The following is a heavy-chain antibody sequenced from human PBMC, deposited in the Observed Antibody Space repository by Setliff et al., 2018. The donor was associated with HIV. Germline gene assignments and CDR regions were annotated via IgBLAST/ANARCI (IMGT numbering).Heavy chain of an antibody. D-gene: IGHD3-22*01. CDR2: IYYSGST. V-gene: IGHV4-38-2*02. CDR3: ATRFSDDSSGYYYSR. Sequence: SETLSLTCNVSGYSISSGYYWGWIRQPPGKGLEWIGSIYYSGSTYYNPSLKSRVTISVDTSKNQFSLKLSSVTAADTAVYYCATRFSDDSSGYYYSRWGQGTLVTVSS. J-gene: IGHJ4*02. CDR1: GYSISSGYY.